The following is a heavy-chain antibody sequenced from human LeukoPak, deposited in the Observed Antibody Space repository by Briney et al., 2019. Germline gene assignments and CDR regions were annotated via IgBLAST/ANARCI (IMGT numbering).Heavy chain of an antibody. Sequence: SETLSLTCTVSGGSISSSSYYWGWIRQPPGKGLEWIGSIYYSGSTYYNPSLKSRVTISVDTSKNQFSLKLSSVTAADTAVYYCARVYDSTGYYEDYWGQGTLVTVSS. CDR1: GGSISSSSYY. CDR2: IYYSGST. J-gene: IGHJ4*02. CDR3: ARVYDSTGYYEDY. D-gene: IGHD3-22*01. V-gene: IGHV4-39*07.